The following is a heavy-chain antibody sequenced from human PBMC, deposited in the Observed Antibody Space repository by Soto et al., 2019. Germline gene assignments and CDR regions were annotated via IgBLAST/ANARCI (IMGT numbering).Heavy chain of an antibody. CDR1: GYTFTSYG. J-gene: IGHJ6*02. V-gene: IGHV1-18*01. D-gene: IGHD4-17*01. CDR2: ISAYNGNT. Sequence: GASVKVSCKASGYTFTSYGISRVRQAPGQGLEWMGWISAYNGNTNYAQKLQGRVTMTTDTSTSTAYMELRSLRSDDTAVYYCAREGLVLVPTTVNSDYYYYAMDVWGQGTTVTVSS. CDR3: AREGLVLVPTTVNSDYYYYAMDV.